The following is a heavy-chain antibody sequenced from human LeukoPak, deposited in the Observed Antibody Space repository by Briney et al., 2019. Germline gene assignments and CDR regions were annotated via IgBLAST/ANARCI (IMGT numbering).Heavy chain of an antibody. CDR1: GGSISNSY. CDR2: VSYSGTT. CDR3: ARLGYYDILTGYQHDAFDI. D-gene: IGHD3-9*01. Sequence: SETLSLTCTVSGGSISNSYWSWIRQPPGRGLEWIGDVSYSGTTHDNPSLKTRVIMPVDTSKNHFSLQLSSVTAADTAVYFCARLGYYDILTGYQHDAFDIWGLGTAVTVSS. V-gene: IGHV4-59*08. J-gene: IGHJ3*02.